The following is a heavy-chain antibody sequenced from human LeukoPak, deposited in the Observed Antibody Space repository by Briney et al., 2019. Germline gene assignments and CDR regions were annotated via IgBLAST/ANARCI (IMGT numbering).Heavy chain of an antibody. D-gene: IGHD3-16*01. J-gene: IGHJ4*02. CDR3: GKGWSYDYVWGSPLYDSSGWDYFDY. Sequence: PGGSLRLSCAASGFTFSSYSMNWVRQAPGKGLEWVSSISSSSSYIYYADSVKGRFTISRDNAKNSLYRQITTLTAEDTAVYYCGKGWSYDYVWGSPLYDSSGWDYFDYWGQGTLVSVSS. V-gene: IGHV3-21*01. CDR1: GFTFSSYS. CDR2: ISSSSSYI.